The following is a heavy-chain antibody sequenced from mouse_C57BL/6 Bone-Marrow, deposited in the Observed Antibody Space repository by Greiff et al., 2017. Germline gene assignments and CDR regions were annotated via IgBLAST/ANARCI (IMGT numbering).Heavy chain of an antibody. Sequence: QVQLQQSGPGLVQPSQSLSITCTVSGFSLTSYGVHWVRQSPGKGLEWLGVIWSGGSADYNAAFISRLSTSTDNSKSQVFFKMNSLKSDDMAIYYCPRNDWTGYGSSYYWYFDVGGTGTTVTVSA. CDR1: GFSLTSYG. CDR2: IWSGGSA. D-gene: IGHD1-1*01. V-gene: IGHV2-2*01. J-gene: IGHJ1*03. CDR3: PRNDWTGYGSSYYWYFDV.